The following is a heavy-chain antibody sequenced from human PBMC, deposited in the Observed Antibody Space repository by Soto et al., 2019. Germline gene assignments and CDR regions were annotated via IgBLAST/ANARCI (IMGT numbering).Heavy chain of an antibody. Sequence: GESLKISCRTSGYKFTSSWIAWVRQMPGKGLEWMGIIFPSDSDTRYSPSFQGQVTISADKSISTAYLQWSSLKASDTAMYYCARHAGGTIFDTFDIWGQGTMVTVSS. CDR2: IFPSDSDT. J-gene: IGHJ3*02. CDR1: GYKFTSSW. V-gene: IGHV5-51*01. D-gene: IGHD1-1*01. CDR3: ARHAGGTIFDTFDI.